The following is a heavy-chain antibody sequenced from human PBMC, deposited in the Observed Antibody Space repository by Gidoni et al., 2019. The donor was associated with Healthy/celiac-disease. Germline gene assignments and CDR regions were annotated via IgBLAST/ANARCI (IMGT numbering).Heavy chain of an antibody. J-gene: IGHJ6*03. Sequence: QVQLVESGGGVVQPGRSLRLSCAASGFTFSSYGMHWVRQAPGKGLEWVAVISYDGSNKYYADSVKGRFTISRDNSKNTLYLQMNSLRAEDTAVYYCAKDGGDIVAAPPTTRYYYYMDVWGKGTTVTVSS. CDR2: ISYDGSNK. CDR1: GFTFSSYG. V-gene: IGHV3-30*18. CDR3: AKDGGDIVAAPPTTRYYYYMDV. D-gene: IGHD5-12*01.